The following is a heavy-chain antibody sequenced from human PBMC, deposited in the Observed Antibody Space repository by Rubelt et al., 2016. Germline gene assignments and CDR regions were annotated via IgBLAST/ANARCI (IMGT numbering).Heavy chain of an antibody. CDR2: ITSNSRTI. Sequence: EVQLVESGGGLVQPGGSLRLSCAASGFTFNSYSMNWVRQAPGQGLEWVSHITSNSRTIYYADFVKGRFPISRDNAKNSLYLQMNSLRAEDTAGYYCARDGRCGYDLDVWGQGTTVTVSS. V-gene: IGHV3-48*04. CDR3: ARDGRCGYDLDV. CDR1: GFTFNSYS. J-gene: IGHJ6*02. D-gene: IGHD4-17*01.